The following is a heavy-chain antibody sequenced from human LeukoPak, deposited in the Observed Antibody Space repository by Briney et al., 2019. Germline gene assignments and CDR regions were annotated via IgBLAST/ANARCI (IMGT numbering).Heavy chain of an antibody. J-gene: IGHJ5*02. CDR1: GGSFSGYY. D-gene: IGHD3-22*01. CDR3: ARERGVTRPFSRYDSSGFSWFDP. Sequence: SETLSLTCAVYGGSFSGYYWSWIRQPPGKGLEWIGEINHSGSTNYNPSLKSQVTISVDTSKNQFSLKLSSVTAADTAVYYCARERGVTRPFSRYDSSGFSWFDPWGQGTLVTVSS. V-gene: IGHV4-34*01. CDR2: INHSGST.